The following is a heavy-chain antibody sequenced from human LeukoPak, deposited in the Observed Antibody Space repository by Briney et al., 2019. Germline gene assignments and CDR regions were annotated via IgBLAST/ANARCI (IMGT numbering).Heavy chain of an antibody. D-gene: IGHD3-22*01. V-gene: IGHV3-30*02. CDR2: IRYDGSNK. CDR3: AKGGLYDSSGYPLDY. Sequence: GSLRLSCAASGFTFSSYGMHWVRQAPGKGLEWVAFIRYDGSNKYYADSVKGRFTISRDNSKNTLYLQMNSLRAEDTAVYYCAKGGLYDSSGYPLDYWGQGTLVTVSS. J-gene: IGHJ4*02. CDR1: GFTFSSYG.